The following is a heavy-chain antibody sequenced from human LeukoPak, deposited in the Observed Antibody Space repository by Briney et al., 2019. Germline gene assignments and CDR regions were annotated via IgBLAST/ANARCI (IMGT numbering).Heavy chain of an antibody. J-gene: IGHJ6*04. CDR3: ARDIYGAVDYYYGMDV. CDR2: ISSSSYI. Sequence: GGSLRLSCAASGFTFSSYEKNWVRQAPGKGLEWVSSISSSSYIYYADSVKGRFTISRDNAKNSLYLQMNSLRAEDTAVYYCARDIYGAVDYYYGMDVWGKGTTVTVSS. D-gene: IGHD4-17*01. V-gene: IGHV3-21*01. CDR1: GFTFSSYE.